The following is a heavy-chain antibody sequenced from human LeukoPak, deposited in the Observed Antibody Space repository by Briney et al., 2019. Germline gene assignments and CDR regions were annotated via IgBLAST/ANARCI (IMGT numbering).Heavy chain of an antibody. V-gene: IGHV4-59*12. CDR2: IYYSGST. CDR3: ARHYDSSGFYFDY. D-gene: IGHD3-22*01. CDR1: GGSISSYY. Sequence: SETLSLTCTVSGGSISSYYWSWIRQPPGKGLEWIGYIYYSGSTHYNPSLKSRVTISVDTAKNQFSLKLSSVTAADTAVYYCARHYDSSGFYFDYWGQGTLVTVSS. J-gene: IGHJ4*02.